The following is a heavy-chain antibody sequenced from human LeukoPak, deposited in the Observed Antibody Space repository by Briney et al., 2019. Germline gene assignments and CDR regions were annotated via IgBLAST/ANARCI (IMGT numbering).Heavy chain of an antibody. CDR2: INPDNDNT. V-gene: IGHV1-18*01. J-gene: IGHJ6*03. D-gene: IGHD4-17*01. CDR1: GYTFTSNG. CDR3: ARVYGYYYYYMDV. Sequence: ASVKVSCKASGYTFTSNGIIWVRQAPGQGLEWMGWINPDNDNTDYGQTFQGRLTMTTDTSTSTIFMELRSLRSDDTAVYYCARVYGYYYYYMDVWGEGTTVTVSS.